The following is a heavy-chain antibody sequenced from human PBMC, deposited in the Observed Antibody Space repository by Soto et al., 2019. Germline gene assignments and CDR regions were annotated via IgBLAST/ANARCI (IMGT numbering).Heavy chain of an antibody. Sequence: QVQLQESGPGLVKPSETLSLTCTVSGGSISNYYWTWIRQPPGKGLEWIGNIHYSGSTNYNPSLKGRVTISLDTSKNQFSLKLSSVTAADTAVYYCSRGRGLAASTFGYWGQGTLVTVSS. CDR3: SRGRGLAASTFGY. J-gene: IGHJ4*02. CDR1: GGSISNYY. CDR2: IHYSGST. V-gene: IGHV4-59*01. D-gene: IGHD6-13*01.